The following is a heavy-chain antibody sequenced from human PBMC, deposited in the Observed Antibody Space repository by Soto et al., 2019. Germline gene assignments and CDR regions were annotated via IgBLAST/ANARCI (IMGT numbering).Heavy chain of an antibody. V-gene: IGHV4-4*02. D-gene: IGHD2-2*01. Sequence: QVQLQESGPGLVKPSGTLSLTCAVSGCSISSSNWWSWVRQPPGKGLEWIGEIYHSGSTNYNPSLQSRVTISVDKSKNQFSLKLSSVAAADTDVYYCARVVGGYYYGMDVWGQGTTVTVSS. CDR2: IYHSGST. CDR3: ARVVGGYYYGMDV. J-gene: IGHJ6*02. CDR1: GCSISSSNW.